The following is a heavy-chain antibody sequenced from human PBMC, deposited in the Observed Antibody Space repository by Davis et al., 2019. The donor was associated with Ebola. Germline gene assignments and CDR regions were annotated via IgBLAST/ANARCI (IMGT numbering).Heavy chain of an antibody. CDR1: GGSISSGDYY. V-gene: IGHV4-30-4*01. CDR3: ARERRDFWSGFPNWFDP. Sequence: PSETLSLTCTVSGGSISSGDYYWSWIRQPPGKGLEWIGYIYYSGSTYYNPSLKSRVTISVDTSKNQFSLKLSSVTAADTAVFYCARERRDFWSGFPNWFDPWGQGTLVTVSS. J-gene: IGHJ5*02. D-gene: IGHD3-3*01. CDR2: IYYSGST.